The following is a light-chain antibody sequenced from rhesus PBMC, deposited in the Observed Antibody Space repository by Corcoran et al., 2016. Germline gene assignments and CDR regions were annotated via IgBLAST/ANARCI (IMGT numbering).Light chain of an antibody. CDR2: RTS. CDR3: QQGNSIPT. J-gene: IGKJ1*01. Sequence: EIVLTQSPTSMAVSQGERVTISCTASSSVSTSYLHWYQQKPGFPPRLLVYRTSSLASGVPTMFSGSGSGTSYTLTISSMEAEDAANYYCQQGNSIPTFGQGTKVEIK. CDR1: SSVSTS. V-gene: IGKV3-42*01.